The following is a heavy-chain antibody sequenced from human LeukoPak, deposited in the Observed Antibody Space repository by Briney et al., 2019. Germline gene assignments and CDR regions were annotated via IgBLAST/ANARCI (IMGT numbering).Heavy chain of an antibody. CDR2: TYYTSQWYN. Sequence: SQTLSLTCAISGDSVSSNNATWNWIRQSPSRGLEWLGRTYYTSQWYNDYAVSVKSRITINPDTSKNQFSLHLNSVTPEDTAVYYCARSDIGWSTYFDYWSQGTLVTVSS. V-gene: IGHV6-1*01. CDR1: GDSVSSNNAT. D-gene: IGHD2-15*01. CDR3: ARSDIGWSTYFDY. J-gene: IGHJ4*02.